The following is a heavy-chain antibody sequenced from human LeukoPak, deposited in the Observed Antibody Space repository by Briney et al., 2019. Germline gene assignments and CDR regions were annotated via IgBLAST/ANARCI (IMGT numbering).Heavy chain of an antibody. J-gene: IGHJ4*02. CDR1: GGSIRSYY. CDR3: AREPTSGWYDY. V-gene: IGHV4-59*01. D-gene: IGHD6-19*01. CDR2: IYDNGNT. Sequence: SETLSLTCTVSGGSIRSYYWSWIRQPPGKGLEWIGYIYDNGNTNYNSSLKSRVTISVDTSKNQFSLKLSSVTAADTAVYYCAREPTSGWYDYWGQGTLVTVSS.